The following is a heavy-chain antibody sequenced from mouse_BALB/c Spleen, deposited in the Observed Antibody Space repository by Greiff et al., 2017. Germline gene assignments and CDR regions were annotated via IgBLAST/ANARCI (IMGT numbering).Heavy chain of an antibody. V-gene: IGHV1-5*01. CDR2: IYPGNSDT. D-gene: IGHD1-1*01. CDR1: GYSFTSYW. J-gene: IGHJ3*01. Sequence: EVQLQQSGTVLARPGASVKMSCKASGYSFTSYWMHWVKQRPGQGLEWIGAIYPGNSDTSYNQKFKGKATLTAVTSASTAYMQLSSLTNEDTAVYSGTKDLDYYGSSSFAYWGQGTLVTVSA. CDR3: TKDLDYYGSSSFAY.